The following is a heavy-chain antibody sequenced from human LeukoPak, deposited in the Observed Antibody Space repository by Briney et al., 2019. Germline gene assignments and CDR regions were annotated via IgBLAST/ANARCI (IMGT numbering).Heavy chain of an antibody. J-gene: IGHJ4*02. CDR1: GFTFSTYW. CDR3: ARGITIFGVVTNFDY. D-gene: IGHD3-3*01. CDR2: IKEDGSEQ. V-gene: IGHV3-7*01. Sequence: GGSLRLSCAASGFTFSTYWMSWVRQAPAKGLEWVANIKEDGSEQYYVDSVKGRFTISRDNAKNSLYLQMNSLRAEDTAVYYCARGITIFGVVTNFDYWGQGTLVTVSS.